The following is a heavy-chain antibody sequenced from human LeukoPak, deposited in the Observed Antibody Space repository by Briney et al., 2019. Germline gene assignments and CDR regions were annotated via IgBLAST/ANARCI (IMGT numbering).Heavy chain of an antibody. J-gene: IGHJ4*02. CDR2: INPSGGST. CDR3: ARDSRTWGVHY. V-gene: IGHV1-46*01. D-gene: IGHD3-16*01. Sequence: ASGKVSCKASGYTFTSYYMHWVRQAPGQGLEWMGIINPSGGSTSYAQKFQGRVTMTRDTSTSTVYMELSSLRSEDTAVYYCARDSRTWGVHYWGQGTLVTVSS. CDR1: GYTFTSYY.